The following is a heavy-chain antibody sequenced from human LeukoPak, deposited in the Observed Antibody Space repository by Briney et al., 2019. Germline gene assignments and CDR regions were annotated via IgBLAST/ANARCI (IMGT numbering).Heavy chain of an antibody. CDR1: GGTFSSYA. CDR3: ARVGTTGATADN. V-gene: IGHV1-69*06. D-gene: IGHD4-11*01. Sequence: SVKVSCKASGGTFSSYAISWVRQAPGQGLEWMGGIIPIFGTANYAQKFQGRVTITADKSTSTAYMELKSLRSEDTAVYFCARVGTTGATADNWGQGTLVTVSS. J-gene: IGHJ4*02. CDR2: IIPIFGTA.